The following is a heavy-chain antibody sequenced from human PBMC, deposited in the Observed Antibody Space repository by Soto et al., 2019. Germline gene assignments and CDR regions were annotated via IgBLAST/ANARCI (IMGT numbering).Heavy chain of an antibody. CDR2: ISSSSSTI. Sequence: GGSLRLSCAASGFTFSSYSMNWVRQAPGKGLEWVSYISSSSSTIYYADSVKGRFTISRDNAKNSLYLQMNSLRDEDTAVYYRAIPARDYYQDGKAVWGGRTTVT. V-gene: IGHV3-48*02. D-gene: IGHD2-2*01. J-gene: IGHJ6*02. CDR3: AIPARDYYQDGKAV. CDR1: GFTFSSYS.